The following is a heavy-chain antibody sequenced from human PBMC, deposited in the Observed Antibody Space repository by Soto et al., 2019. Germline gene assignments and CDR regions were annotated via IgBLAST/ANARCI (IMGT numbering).Heavy chain of an antibody. CDR3: ARLPILTGYYRASYYYYGMDV. Sequence: GESLKISCKGSGYSFTSYWIGWVRQMPGKGLEWMGIIYPGDSDTRYSPSFQGQVTISADKSISTAYLQWSSLKASDTAMYYCARLPILTGYYRASYYYYGMDVWGQGTTVTVSS. V-gene: IGHV5-51*01. CDR1: GYSFTSYW. J-gene: IGHJ6*02. CDR2: IYPGDSDT. D-gene: IGHD3-9*01.